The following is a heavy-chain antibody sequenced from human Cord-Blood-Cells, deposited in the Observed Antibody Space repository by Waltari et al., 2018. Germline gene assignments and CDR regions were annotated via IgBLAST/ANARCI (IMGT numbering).Heavy chain of an antibody. D-gene: IGHD7-27*01. CDR1: GGTISSSSYY. CDR3: ARHDWGSGALNWFDP. Sequence: QLQLQESGPGLVKPSETLSLTCTVSGGTISSSSYYWGWIRQPPGKGLEWIGSIYYSGSTYYNPSLKSRVTISVDTSKNQFSLKLSSVTAADTAVYYCARHDWGSGALNWFDPGAREPWSPSPQ. J-gene: IGHJ5*02. CDR2: IYYSGST. V-gene: IGHV4-39*01.